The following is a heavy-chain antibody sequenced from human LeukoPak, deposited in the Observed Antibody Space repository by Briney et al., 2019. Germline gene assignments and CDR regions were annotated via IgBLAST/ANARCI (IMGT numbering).Heavy chain of an antibody. Sequence: GGSLRLSCAPSGFTFSTFAMSWVRQAPGKGLKWVSGISGSGTYTDYADSVKGRFTISRDNSKNTLYLQMNRLRAEDTAVYYCAKYQYDSSGYYPLFDYWGQGTLVTVSS. CDR1: GFTFSTFA. V-gene: IGHV3-23*01. J-gene: IGHJ4*02. CDR2: ISGSGTYT. CDR3: AKYQYDSSGYYPLFDY. D-gene: IGHD3-22*01.